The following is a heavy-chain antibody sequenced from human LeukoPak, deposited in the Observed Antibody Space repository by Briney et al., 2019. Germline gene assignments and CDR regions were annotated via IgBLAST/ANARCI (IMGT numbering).Heavy chain of an antibody. CDR2: IYYSGST. CDR3: ARLRTGGFLDF. D-gene: IGHD1-14*01. J-gene: IGHJ4*02. V-gene: IGHV4-59*08. CDR1: GGSISSHY. Sequence: PSETLSLTCTVSGGSISSHYWKWIRQPPGKGLEWIGYIYYSGSTYYNPSLKSRVTISVDTSKNQFYLKLSSVTAADTAVYYCARLRTGGFLDFWGQGTLVSVSS.